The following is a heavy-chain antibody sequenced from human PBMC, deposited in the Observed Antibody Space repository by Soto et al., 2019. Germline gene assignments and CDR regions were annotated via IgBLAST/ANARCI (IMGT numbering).Heavy chain of an antibody. CDR3: ARDCRTNHDLLTGYPDWFDT. CDR1: GYIFTSYG. CDR2: ISTYNGNT. V-gene: IGHV1-18*01. D-gene: IGHD3-9*01. Sequence: ASVKVSCKASGYIFTSYGISWVRQAPGQGLEWMGWISTYNGNTNYAQKLQDRVTLTTDTPTSTAYMELRSLTSDDTALYFCARDCRTNHDLLTGYPDWFDTWGQGTLVTVSS. J-gene: IGHJ5*02.